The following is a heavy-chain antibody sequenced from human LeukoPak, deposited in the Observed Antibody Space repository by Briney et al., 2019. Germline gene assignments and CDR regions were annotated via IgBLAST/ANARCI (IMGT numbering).Heavy chain of an antibody. CDR3: AKAILRYGDPEDY. D-gene: IGHD4-17*01. Sequence: GGSLRLSCAASGVTFSSYAMSWVRQAPGKGLEWVSAISGSGGSTYYADSVKGRFTISRDNSKNTLYLQMNSLRAEDTAVYYCAKAILRYGDPEDYWGQGTLVTVSS. J-gene: IGHJ4*02. V-gene: IGHV3-23*01. CDR2: ISGSGGST. CDR1: GVTFSSYA.